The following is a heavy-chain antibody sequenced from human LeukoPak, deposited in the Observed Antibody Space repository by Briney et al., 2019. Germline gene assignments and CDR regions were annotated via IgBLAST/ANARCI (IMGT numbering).Heavy chain of an antibody. CDR1: GFTFSSYG. CDR2: IWYDGSNK. CDR3: TTDRLRIAVAGTGGFDY. D-gene: IGHD6-19*01. V-gene: IGHV3-33*01. Sequence: GRSLRLSCAASGFTFSSYGMHWVRQAPGKGLEWVAVIWYDGSNKYYADSVKGRFTTSRDNSKNTLYLQMNSLRAEDTAVYYCTTDRLRIAVAGTGGFDYWGQGTLVTVSS. J-gene: IGHJ4*02.